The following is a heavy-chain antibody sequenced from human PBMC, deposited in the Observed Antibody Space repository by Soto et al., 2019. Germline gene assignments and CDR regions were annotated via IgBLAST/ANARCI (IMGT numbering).Heavy chain of an antibody. J-gene: IGHJ2*01. D-gene: IGHD3-10*01. CDR3: ARPHRGYYGSGKGWYFDL. CDR2: IYYSGST. V-gene: IGHV4-31*03. CDR1: GGSISSGGYY. Sequence: QVQLQESGPGLVKPSQTLSLTCTVSGGSISSGGYYWSWIRQHPGKGLEWIGYIYYSGSTYYNPSLKSRVTISVDTSKNQFSLKLSSVTAADTAVYYCARPHRGYYGSGKGWYFDLWGRGILVTVSS.